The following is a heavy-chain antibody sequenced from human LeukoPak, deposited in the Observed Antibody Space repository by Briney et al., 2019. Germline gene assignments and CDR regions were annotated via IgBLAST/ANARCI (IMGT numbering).Heavy chain of an antibody. Sequence: PSETLSLTCTVSGGSISSYYWSWIRQPPGKGLEWIGYIYYSGSTNYNPSLKSRVTISVDTSKNQFSLKLSSVTAADTAVYYCARHSSTAGRFSQFDYWGQGTLVTVSS. CDR1: GGSISSYY. CDR2: IYYSGST. V-gene: IGHV4-59*08. D-gene: IGHD6-13*01. CDR3: ARHSSTAGRFSQFDY. J-gene: IGHJ4*02.